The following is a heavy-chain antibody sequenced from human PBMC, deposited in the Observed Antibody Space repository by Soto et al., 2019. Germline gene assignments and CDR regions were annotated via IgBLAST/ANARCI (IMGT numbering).Heavy chain of an antibody. D-gene: IGHD1-7*01. CDR1: GGSISSSHW. V-gene: IGHV4-4*02. Sequence: QVQLQESGPGLVKPSGTLSLTCAVSGGSISSSHWWSWVHQPPGKRLEWIGEIYHSGNTNYNPSLKSRVTISVDKSKNQFSLKLSSVTAADTAVYYCARVERITGTRVADDNDVFDIWGQGTMVTVSS. J-gene: IGHJ3*02. CDR3: ARVERITGTRVADDNDVFDI. CDR2: IYHSGNT.